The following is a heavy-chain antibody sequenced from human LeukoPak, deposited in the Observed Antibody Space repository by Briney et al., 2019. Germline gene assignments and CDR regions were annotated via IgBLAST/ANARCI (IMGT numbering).Heavy chain of an antibody. Sequence: PGGSLRLSCAASGFTFSSYEMNWIRQPPGKGLEWIGEINHSGSTNYNPSLKSRVTISVDTSKNQFSLKLSSVTAADTAVYYCAREGLRLGELSLLYFDYWGQGTLVTVSS. J-gene: IGHJ4*02. CDR2: INHSGST. CDR3: AREGLRLGELSLLYFDY. D-gene: IGHD3-16*02. V-gene: IGHV4-34*01. CDR1: GFTFSSYE.